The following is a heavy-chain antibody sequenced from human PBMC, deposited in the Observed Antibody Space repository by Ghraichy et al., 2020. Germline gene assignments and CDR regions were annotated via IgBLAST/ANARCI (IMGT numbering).Heavy chain of an antibody. CDR3: AKVSVRQQLEGGFDY. Sequence: GGSLRLSCAVSGFTFSSYAMSWVRQAPGKGLEWVSAISGSGGSTYYADSVKGRFTISRDNSKNTLYLQMNSLRAEDTAVYYCAKVSVRQQLEGGFDYWGQGTLVTVSS. D-gene: IGHD6-13*01. CDR1: GFTFSSYA. V-gene: IGHV3-23*01. CDR2: ISGSGGST. J-gene: IGHJ4*02.